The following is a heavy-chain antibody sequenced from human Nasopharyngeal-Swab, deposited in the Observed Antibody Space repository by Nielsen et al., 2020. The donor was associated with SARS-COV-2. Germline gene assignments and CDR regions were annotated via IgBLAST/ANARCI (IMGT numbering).Heavy chain of an antibody. CDR3: ARESDYYDSSGSLGDAFDI. CDR1: GGSISSYY. J-gene: IGHJ3*02. CDR2: IYYSGST. Sequence: SETLSLTCTVSGGSISSYYWGWIRQPPGKGLEWIGYIYYSGSTNYNPSLKSRVTISVDTSKNQFSLKLSSVTAADTAVYYCARESDYYDSSGSLGDAFDIWGQGTMVTVSS. D-gene: IGHD3-22*01. V-gene: IGHV4-59*01.